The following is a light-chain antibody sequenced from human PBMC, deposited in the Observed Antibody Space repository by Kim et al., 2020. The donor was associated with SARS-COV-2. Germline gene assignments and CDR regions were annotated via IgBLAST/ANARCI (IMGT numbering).Light chain of an antibody. J-gene: IGKJ1*01. CDR2: AAS. Sequence: ASVGDRVTITCRSSQGISHDLAWYQQKPGKVPKLLIFAASALHSGVPSRFSGSGSGTDFTLTISSLQPEDVATYYCQKYNGAPWTFGQGTKVDIK. CDR1: QGISHD. V-gene: IGKV1-27*01. CDR3: QKYNGAPWT.